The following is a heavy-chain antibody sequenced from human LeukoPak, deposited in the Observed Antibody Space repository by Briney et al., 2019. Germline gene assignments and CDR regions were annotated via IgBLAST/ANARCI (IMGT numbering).Heavy chain of an antibody. Sequence: GGSLRLSCAASGFTVSNNYINWVRQAPGKGLEWVSVIYISGNTFYADSVKGRFTISRDNSENTVYLQMNSLRAEDTAMYYCARVYSGSYHDAFDLWGQGTLVTVSS. CDR2: IYISGNT. V-gene: IGHV3-53*01. D-gene: IGHD1-26*01. CDR3: ARVYSGSYHDAFDL. J-gene: IGHJ3*01. CDR1: GFTVSNNY.